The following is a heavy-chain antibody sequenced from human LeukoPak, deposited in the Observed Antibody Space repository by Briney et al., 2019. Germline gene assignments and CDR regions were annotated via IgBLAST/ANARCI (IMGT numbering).Heavy chain of an antibody. V-gene: IGHV1-2*02. CDR1: GYTFTGYY. CDR2: INPNSGGA. J-gene: IGHJ4*02. Sequence: ASVKVSCKASGYTFTGYYMHWVRQAPGQGLEWMGWINPNSGGANYAQKFQGRVTMTRDTSISTAYMELSSLRSDDTAVYYCARVGYISSRVQDGYRGQGTLVTVSS. CDR3: ARVGYISSRVQDGY. D-gene: IGHD6-13*01.